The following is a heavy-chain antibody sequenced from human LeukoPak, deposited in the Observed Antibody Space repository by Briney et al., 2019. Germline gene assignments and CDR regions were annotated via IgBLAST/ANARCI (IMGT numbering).Heavy chain of an antibody. V-gene: IGHV4-4*02. J-gene: IGHJ6*03. CDR3: ARAPDTAIPYYYMDV. D-gene: IGHD5-18*01. CDR1: GDSISSINW. Sequence: SGTLSLTCAVSGDSISSINWWTWVRLSPEKGLEWIGEIHHSGKTNYNPSLKSRVNISLDKSKNHFSLRVNSVVAADTAIYYCARAPDTAIPYYYMDVWGKGTTVTVSS. CDR2: IHHSGKT.